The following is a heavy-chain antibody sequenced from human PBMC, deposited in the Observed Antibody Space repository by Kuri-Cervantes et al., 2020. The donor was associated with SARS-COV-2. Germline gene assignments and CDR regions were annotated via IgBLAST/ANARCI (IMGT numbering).Heavy chain of an antibody. V-gene: IGHV4-38-2*01. CDR3: AKRSGWGYFDY. CDR2: IYHSGST. CDR1: GYSISSGYY. J-gene: IGHJ4*02. D-gene: IGHD7-27*01. Sequence: SETLSLTCAVSGYSISSGYYWGWIRQPPGKGLEWIGSIYHSGSTYYNPSLKSRVTISVDTSKNQFSLKLSSVTAADTAVYYCAKRSGWGYFDYWGQGTLVTVSS.